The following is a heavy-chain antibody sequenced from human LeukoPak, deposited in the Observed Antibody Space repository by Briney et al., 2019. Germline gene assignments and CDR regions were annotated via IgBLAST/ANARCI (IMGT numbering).Heavy chain of an antibody. V-gene: IGHV3-74*01. J-gene: IGHJ4*02. D-gene: IGHD3-10*01. CDR1: GFTFSSYW. Sequence: GGSLRLSCAASGFTFSSYWMHWVRQAPGKGLVWVSRINSDGSSTSYADSVKGRFTISRDNAKNTLYLQMNSLRAEDTAVYYCAKVAKYYYGSETYYFFDYWGQGTLVTASS. CDR3: AKVAKYYYGSETYYFFDY. CDR2: INSDGSST.